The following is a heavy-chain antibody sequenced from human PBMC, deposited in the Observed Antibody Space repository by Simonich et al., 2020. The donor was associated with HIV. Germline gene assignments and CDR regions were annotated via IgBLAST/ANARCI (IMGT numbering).Heavy chain of an antibody. CDR1: GGSISSDY. CDR3: ARGRPPGFSNGWYHFDF. CDR2: IYYSVST. V-gene: IGHV4-59*12. D-gene: IGHD6-19*01. Sequence: QVQLQESGPGLVKPSETLSLRCTVSGGSISSDYWSWIRQPPGKGLEWIGYIYYSVSTNDNPSLKRRVTSSVDTSKNQVSLKLSSVTAADTAIYYCARGRPPGFSNGWYHFDFWGQGTLVTVSP. J-gene: IGHJ4*02.